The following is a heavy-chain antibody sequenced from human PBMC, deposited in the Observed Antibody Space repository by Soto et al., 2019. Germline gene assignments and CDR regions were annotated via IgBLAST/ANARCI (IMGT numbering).Heavy chain of an antibody. D-gene: IGHD3-22*01. CDR3: ARSSYDSSGYYEYYFDY. CDR1: GGSISSYY. Sequence: QVQLQESGPGLVKPSETLSLTCTVSGGSISSYYWSWIRQPPGKGLEWIGYIYYSGSTNYNPSLTSRVTISVDTSKNQFSLKLSSVTAADTAVYYCARSSYDSSGYYEYYFDYWGQGTLVTVSS. J-gene: IGHJ4*02. V-gene: IGHV4-59*01. CDR2: IYYSGST.